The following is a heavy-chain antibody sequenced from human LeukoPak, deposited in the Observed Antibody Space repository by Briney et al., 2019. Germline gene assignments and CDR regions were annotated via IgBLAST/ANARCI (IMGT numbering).Heavy chain of an antibody. Sequence: ASVKVSCKASGYTFTSYGISWVRQAPGQGLEWMGWISAYNGNTNYAQKLQGRVTMTTDTSTSTAYTELRSLRSDDTAVYYCARVRVTTVHDYYYYYMDVWGKGTTVTVSS. CDR3: ARVRVTTVHDYYYYYMDV. J-gene: IGHJ6*03. D-gene: IGHD4-17*01. V-gene: IGHV1-18*01. CDR2: ISAYNGNT. CDR1: GYTFTSYG.